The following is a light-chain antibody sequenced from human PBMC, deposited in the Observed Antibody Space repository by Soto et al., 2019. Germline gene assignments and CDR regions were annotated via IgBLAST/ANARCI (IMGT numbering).Light chain of an antibody. J-gene: IGKJ2*01. CDR2: HAS. CDR3: QQYYMYSYT. V-gene: IGKV1-5*01. Sequence: DLQMTQPSTLSASVRDRVTLHCRASQSISTYLAWYQQKPGKAPKVLIYHASNLESGVPARFSGGGSGTEFTLTISSLQPDDVATYYCQQYYMYSYTFGQGTKLDIK. CDR1: QSISTY.